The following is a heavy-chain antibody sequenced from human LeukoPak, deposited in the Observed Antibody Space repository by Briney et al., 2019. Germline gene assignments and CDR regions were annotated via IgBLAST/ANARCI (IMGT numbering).Heavy chain of an antibody. D-gene: IGHD3-9*01. V-gene: IGHV3-11*05. CDR3: ARDYDILTGYFRGGFDY. Sequence: GGSLRLSCAASGFTFSDYYMSWIRQAPGKGLEWISYITSSSSDTNYADSVKGRFTISRDNAKKSLYLQMNSLRAEDTAAHYCARDYDILTGYFRGGFDYWGQGTLVTVSS. J-gene: IGHJ4*02. CDR2: ITSSSSDT. CDR1: GFTFSDYY.